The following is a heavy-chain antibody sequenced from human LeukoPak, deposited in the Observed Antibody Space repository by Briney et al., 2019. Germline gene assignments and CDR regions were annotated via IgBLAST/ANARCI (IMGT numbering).Heavy chain of an antibody. CDR2: ISASGGGT. Sequence: QPGGSLRLSCAASGFTLSNYAMSWVRQAPGKGLEWVSSISASGGGTYYTESVKGRFIISRDISKNTLFLQMDYLRAEDTAVYYCTNGIYDLYYFGSWGQGTLVTVSS. D-gene: IGHD3-16*01. CDR3: TNGIYDLYYFGS. CDR1: GFTLSNYA. V-gene: IGHV3-23*01. J-gene: IGHJ4*02.